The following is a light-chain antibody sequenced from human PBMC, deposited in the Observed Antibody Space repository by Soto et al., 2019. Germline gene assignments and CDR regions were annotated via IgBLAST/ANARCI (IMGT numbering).Light chain of an antibody. J-gene: IGLJ1*01. CDR3: SSYAGTNTPYV. CDR2: EVS. V-gene: IGLV2-8*01. CDR1: SSDVGGYYY. Sequence: QSALTQPLSASGSPRQSVTISCTGTSSDVGGYYYVSWYQQHPGKAPKLMIYEVSKRPSGVPDRFSGSKSGNTASLTVSGLQAEDEADYYCSSYAGTNTPYVFGTGTKVTVL.